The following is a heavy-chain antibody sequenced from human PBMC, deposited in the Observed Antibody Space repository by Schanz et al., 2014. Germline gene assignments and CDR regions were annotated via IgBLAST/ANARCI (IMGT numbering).Heavy chain of an antibody. CDR2: IYSGIGA. J-gene: IGHJ4*02. CDR1: GFTVSSNH. D-gene: IGHD2-15*01. CDR3: ARDRGYCSGGSCLTFDY. V-gene: IGHV3-66*01. Sequence: VQLVESGGGVVQPGGSLRLSCAASGFTVSSNHMSWVRQAPGKGLEWVSVIYSGIGAYYADSVKDRFTVSRDNSKNTLYLQMNTLRAEDTAVYYCARDRGYCSGGSCLTFDYWGQGTLVNVSS.